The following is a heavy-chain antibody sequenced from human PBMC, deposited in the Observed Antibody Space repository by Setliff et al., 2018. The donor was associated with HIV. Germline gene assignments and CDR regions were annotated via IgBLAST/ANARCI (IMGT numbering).Heavy chain of an antibody. CDR2: IYYSGST. CDR1: GGSISSYH. CDR3: ARDHIVATIRDYYYGMDV. V-gene: IGHV4-59*01. J-gene: IGHJ6*02. Sequence: SESLSLTCSLSGGSISSYHWNWIRQPPGKGLEWIGYIYYSGSTNYNPSLKSRVTISVDTSKNQFSLKLSSVTPADTAVYYCARDHIVATIRDYYYGMDVWGQGTTVTVSS. D-gene: IGHD5-12*01.